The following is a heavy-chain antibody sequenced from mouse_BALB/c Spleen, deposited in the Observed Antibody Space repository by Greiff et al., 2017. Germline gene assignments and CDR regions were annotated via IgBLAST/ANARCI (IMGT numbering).Heavy chain of an antibody. CDR1: GYTFTSYW. D-gene: IGHD4-1*01. CDR2: IYPGDGDT. CDR3: ARGELGLCDY. Sequence: QVQLKQSGAELARPGASVKLSCKASGYTFTSYWMQWVKQRPGQGLEWIGAIYPGDGDTRYTQKFKGKATLTADKSSSTAYMQLSSLASEDSAVYYCARGELGLCDYWGEGTTLTVSS. V-gene: IGHV1-87*01. J-gene: IGHJ2*01.